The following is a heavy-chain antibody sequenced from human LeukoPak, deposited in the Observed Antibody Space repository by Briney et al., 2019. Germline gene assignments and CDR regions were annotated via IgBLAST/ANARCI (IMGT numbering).Heavy chain of an antibody. CDR1: GGSSRGYY. J-gene: IGHJ4*02. Sequence: SETLSLTCAVDGGSSRGYYWSGIREPPGKGLEWSGEINHSGSTNYNPSLKSRVTRSGDTSKRQLSPKLSAVTAADTAVSYCSRSSSFDSWGQGNLVTVSS. CDR2: INHSGST. CDR3: SRSSSFDS. V-gene: IGHV4-34*01.